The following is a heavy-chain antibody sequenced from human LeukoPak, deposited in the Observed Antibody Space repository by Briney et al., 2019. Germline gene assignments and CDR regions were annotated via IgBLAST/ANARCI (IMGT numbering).Heavy chain of an antibody. J-gene: IGHJ4*02. Sequence: SETLSLTCTVSGGSTSSTSYYWGWIRRPPGKGLEWIGSIYYSGSTYYNPSLKSRVTISVDTSKNQFSLKLSSVTAADTAVYYCARHRYNWNDGLDYWGQGTLVTVSS. D-gene: IGHD1-20*01. CDR3: ARHRYNWNDGLDY. V-gene: IGHV4-39*01. CDR2: IYYSGST. CDR1: GGSTSSTSYY.